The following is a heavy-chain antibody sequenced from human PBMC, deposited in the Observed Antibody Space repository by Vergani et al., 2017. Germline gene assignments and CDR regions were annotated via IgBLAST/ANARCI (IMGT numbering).Heavy chain of an antibody. V-gene: IGHV3-30*03. CDR2: ISYDGSNK. CDR3: ARDQIGDGYNQGRILVDP. J-gene: IGHJ5*02. CDR1: GFTFSSYG. Sequence: VQLVESGGGLVQPGGSLRLSCAASGFTFSSYGMHWVRQAPGKGLEWVAVISYDGSNKYYADSVKGRFTISRDNSKNTLYLQMNSLRAEDTAVYYCARDQIGDGYNQGRILVDPWGQGTLVTVSS. D-gene: IGHD5-24*01.